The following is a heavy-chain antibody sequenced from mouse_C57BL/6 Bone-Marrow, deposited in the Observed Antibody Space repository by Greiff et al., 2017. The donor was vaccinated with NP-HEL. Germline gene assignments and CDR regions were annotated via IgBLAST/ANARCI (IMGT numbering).Heavy chain of an antibody. D-gene: IGHD2-4*01. CDR1: GYTFTSYW. J-gene: IGHJ3*01. Sequence: VQLHQPGAELVMPGASVKLSCKASGYTFTSYWMHWVKQRPGQGLEWIGEIDPSDSYTNYNQKFKGKSTLTVDKSSSTAYMQLSSLTSEDSAVYYCAREGPYYDYDGAWFAYWGQGTLVTVSA. CDR2: IDPSDSYT. V-gene: IGHV1-69*01. CDR3: AREGPYYDYDGAWFAY.